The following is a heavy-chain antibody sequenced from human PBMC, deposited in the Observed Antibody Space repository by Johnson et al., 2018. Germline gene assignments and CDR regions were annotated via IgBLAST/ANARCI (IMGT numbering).Heavy chain of an antibody. V-gene: IGHV3-23*04. J-gene: IGHJ4*02. D-gene: IGHD1-26*01. CDR1: GFTFSSYA. CDR3: VREPVEGPLDY. CDR2: IIVAGTP. Sequence: VQLVESGGGLVQPGESLRLSCAASGFTFSSYAMDWVRQAPGKGPEWVPAIIVAGTPYYADFVKGRFTISRDNSKNTVYLQMNNVRAEDTALYYCVREPVEGPLDYWGQGILVTVAP.